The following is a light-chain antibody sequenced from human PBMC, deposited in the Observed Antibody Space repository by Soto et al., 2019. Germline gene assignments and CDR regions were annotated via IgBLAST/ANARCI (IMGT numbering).Light chain of an antibody. CDR2: SAS. CDR1: QGISNW. CDR3: QQADSFPYT. Sequence: DIQMTQSPSSVSASVGDRVTITCRASQGISNWLAWYQQKPGKAPKVLIYSASTLEGGVPSRFSGSGSGTDFTLTITSLQPEDFATYYCQQADSFPYTFGQGTTLESK. V-gene: IGKV1-12*01. J-gene: IGKJ2*01.